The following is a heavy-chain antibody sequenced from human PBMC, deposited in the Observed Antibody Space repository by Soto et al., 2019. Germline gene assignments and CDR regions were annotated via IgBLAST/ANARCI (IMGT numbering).Heavy chain of an antibody. CDR3: ATVRPLYCSGGSCYPASNFDY. CDR2: FDPEDGET. J-gene: IGHJ4*02. Sequence: ASVKVTSKVSGYTLTELSMHWVRQSPGKGLEWMGGFDPEDGETIYAQKFQGRVTMTEDTSTDTAYMELSSLRSEDTAVYYCATVRPLYCSGGSCYPASNFDYWGQGTLVTVSS. CDR1: GYTLTELS. D-gene: IGHD2-15*01. V-gene: IGHV1-24*01.